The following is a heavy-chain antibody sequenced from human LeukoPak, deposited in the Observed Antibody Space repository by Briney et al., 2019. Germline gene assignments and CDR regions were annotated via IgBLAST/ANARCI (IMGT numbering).Heavy chain of an antibody. CDR1: GYTFTGYY. CDR2: INPNSGGT. D-gene: IGHD2-2*01. J-gene: IGHJ3*02. CDR3: ANSYCSSTSCYDSAAFDI. V-gene: IGHV1-2*02. Sequence: ASVTVSCKASGYTFTGYYMHWVRQAPGQGLEWMGWINPNSGGTNYAQKFQGRVTMTRDTSISTAYMELSRLRSDDTAVYYCANSYCSSTSCYDSAAFDIWGQGTMVTVSS.